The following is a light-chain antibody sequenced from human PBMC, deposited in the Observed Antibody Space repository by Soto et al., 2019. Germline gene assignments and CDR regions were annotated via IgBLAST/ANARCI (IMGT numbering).Light chain of an antibody. CDR3: QKRSNWPPIT. V-gene: IGKV3D-20*02. Sequence: EVVLTQSPGTLSLSRGERATLSCRASERIYSAYLGWYQQKPGQAPRLLIYGTSSRATGIPDRFSGSGSGTDFTLTISRLEPEDFAVYYCQKRSNWPPITFGQGTRLEIK. CDR1: ERIYSAY. J-gene: IGKJ5*01. CDR2: GTS.